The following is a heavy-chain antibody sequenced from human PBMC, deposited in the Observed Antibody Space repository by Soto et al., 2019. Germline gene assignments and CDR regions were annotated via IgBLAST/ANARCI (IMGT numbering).Heavy chain of an antibody. V-gene: IGHV3-30*03. CDR1: GFTFSSYG. CDR3: VAGQYFFVY. J-gene: IGHJ4*02. D-gene: IGHD6-19*01. Sequence: GGSLILSCAASGFTFSSYGMQWVRQAPGKGLEWVAVISYDGSNKYYADSVKDRFTISRDNSKSTLYLQMNSLRADDTAVYYCVAGQYFFVYCGQGILVTVSS. CDR2: ISYDGSNK.